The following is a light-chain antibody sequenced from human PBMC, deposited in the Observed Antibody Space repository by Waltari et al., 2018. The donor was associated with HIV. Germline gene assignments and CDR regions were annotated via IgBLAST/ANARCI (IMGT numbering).Light chain of an antibody. J-gene: IGLJ1*01. Sequence: QSALTQEASVSGTVGQKVTLSCPGNSNNIGDYAVAWYQQISHGTPKTVMFGNSLPSGIPDRFSGSKSGTTASLTISGLQPEDEADYFCSTWDYSLSHYVFGSGTKVTVL. CDR1: SNNIGDYA. CDR2: GNS. V-gene: IGLV1-36*01. CDR3: STWDYSLSHYV.